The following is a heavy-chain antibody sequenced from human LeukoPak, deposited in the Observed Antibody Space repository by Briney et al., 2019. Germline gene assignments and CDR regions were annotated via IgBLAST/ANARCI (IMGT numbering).Heavy chain of an antibody. V-gene: IGHV4-59*13. D-gene: IGHD3-10*01. J-gene: IGHJ5*02. Sequence: PETLSLTCAVYGGSFSGYYWSWIRQPPGKGLEWIGYIYYSGSTNYNPPLKSRVTISVDTSKNQFSLNLSSVTAADTAVYYCARSGERTGFDPWGQGTLVTVSS. CDR2: IYYSGST. CDR1: GGSFSGYY. CDR3: ARSGERTGFDP.